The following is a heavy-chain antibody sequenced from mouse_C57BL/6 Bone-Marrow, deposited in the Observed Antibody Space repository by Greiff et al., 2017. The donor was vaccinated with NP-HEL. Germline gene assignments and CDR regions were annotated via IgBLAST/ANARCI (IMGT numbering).Heavy chain of an antibody. J-gene: IGHJ2*01. CDR3: AGIYDGLEYYFDY. D-gene: IGHD2-3*01. Sequence: EVHLVESGGGLVKPGGSLKLSCAASGFTFSDYGMHWVRQAPEKGLEWVAYISSGSSTIYYADTVKGRFTISRDNAKNTLFLQMTSLRSEDTAMYYCAGIYDGLEYYFDYWGQGTTLTVSS. CDR1: GFTFSDYG. CDR2: ISSGSSTI. V-gene: IGHV5-17*01.